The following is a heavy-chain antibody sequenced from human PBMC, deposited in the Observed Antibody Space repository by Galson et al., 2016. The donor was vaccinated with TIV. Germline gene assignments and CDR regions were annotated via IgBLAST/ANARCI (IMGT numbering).Heavy chain of an antibody. V-gene: IGHV3-23*01. CDR2: ISGSGGIT. Sequence: SLRLSCAASGFTFNNYAMHWVRQAPGKGLEWVSGISGSGGITYFADSVRGRFTISRDNSRNTLYLHLNSLRAEDTAVYYRAKRMNYGGAAFENWGQGTIVTVSS. D-gene: IGHD4-23*01. CDR3: AKRMNYGGAAFEN. J-gene: IGHJ3*02. CDR1: GFTFNNYA.